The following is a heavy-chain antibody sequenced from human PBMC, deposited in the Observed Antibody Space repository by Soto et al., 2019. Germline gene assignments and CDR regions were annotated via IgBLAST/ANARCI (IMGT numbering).Heavy chain of an antibody. V-gene: IGHV1-3*01. CDR1: GYTFTSYA. J-gene: IGHJ4*02. CDR2: INAGNGNT. CDR3: ARDPGYSYGYN. Sequence: QVQLVQSGAEVKKPGASVKVSCKASGYTFTSYAMHWVRQAPGQRLEWMGWINAGNGNTKYSQKFQGRVTITRDTTASTSYMELSSLRSEDTAVYYCARDPGYSYGYNWGQGTLVTFSS. D-gene: IGHD5-18*01.